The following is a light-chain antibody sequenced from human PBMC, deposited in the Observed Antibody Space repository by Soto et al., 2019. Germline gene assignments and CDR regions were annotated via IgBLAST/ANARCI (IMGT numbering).Light chain of an antibody. CDR1: QSVSSNY. CDR2: GAS. J-gene: IGKJ2*01. CDR3: QQYGRSPYT. Sequence: EIVLTQSPGTLSLSPGDRATLSCRASQSVSSNYLAWYQQKPGQAPRLLIHGASSRATAIPDRFSGSGSGTDFTLTISRLEPEDFAVYYCQQYGRSPYTFGQGTKVEIK. V-gene: IGKV3-20*01.